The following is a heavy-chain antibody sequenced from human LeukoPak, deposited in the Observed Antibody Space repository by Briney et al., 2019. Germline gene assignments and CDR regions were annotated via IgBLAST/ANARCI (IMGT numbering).Heavy chain of an antibody. CDR1: GYTFTSYY. CDR3: ARSGPFYYGGAFDI. Sequence: GASVKVSCTASGYTFTSYYMHWVRQAPGQGLEWMGIINPSGGSTSYAQRFQGRVTMTRDMSTSTVYKELSSLRSEDTAVDFCARSGPFYYGGAFDIWGQGTLVTVSS. D-gene: IGHD3-10*01. V-gene: IGHV1-46*01. CDR2: INPSGGST. J-gene: IGHJ3*02.